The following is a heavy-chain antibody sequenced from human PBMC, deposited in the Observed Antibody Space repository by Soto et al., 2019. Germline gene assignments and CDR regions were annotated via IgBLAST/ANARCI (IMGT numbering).Heavy chain of an antibody. V-gene: IGHV3-23*01. J-gene: IGHJ4*02. CDR2: ISGGGSNT. CDR1: GFSFSTYA. Sequence: EVQLWESGGGLVQPGGSLRLSCAASGFSFSTYAMTWVRQAPGKGLQWVSAISGGGSNTHYADSVKGRFTISRDNSKKLMHMQIISLRAEDTAIYYCAKFSAASVFDISSAPDYWGQGTLVTVSS. D-gene: IGHD3-9*01. CDR3: AKFSAASVFDISSAPDY.